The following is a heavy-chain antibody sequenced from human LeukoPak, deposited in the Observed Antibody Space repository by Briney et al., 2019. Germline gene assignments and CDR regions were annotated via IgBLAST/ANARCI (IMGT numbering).Heavy chain of an antibody. CDR3: ASLQWELPISWGYFDY. CDR2: MCGSGDRT. D-gene: IGHD1-26*01. V-gene: IGHV3-23*01. Sequence: GGCLRLSCAASGFTFSSYAMSWVRQAPGKGLEWGSSMCGSGDRTHYADSVKGRFTISRDNSKNTLYLQMNSLRAEDTAVYYCASLQWELPISWGYFDYWGQGTLVTVSS. CDR1: GFTFSSYA. J-gene: IGHJ4*02.